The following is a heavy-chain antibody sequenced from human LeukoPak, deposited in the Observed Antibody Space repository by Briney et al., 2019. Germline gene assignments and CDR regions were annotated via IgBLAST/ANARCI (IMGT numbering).Heavy chain of an antibody. J-gene: IGHJ4*02. CDR3: ARRGFGSGSYYFDY. CDR2: IDPSDSYT. V-gene: IGHV5-10-1*01. D-gene: IGHD3-10*01. CDR1: GYIFTSYW. Sequence: GVSLKISCQGSGYIFTSYWISWVRQMPGKGLEWMGRIDPSDSYTNYSPSFQGHVTISADKSISTAYLQWSSLKASDTAMYYCARRGFGSGSYYFDYWGQGTLVTVSS.